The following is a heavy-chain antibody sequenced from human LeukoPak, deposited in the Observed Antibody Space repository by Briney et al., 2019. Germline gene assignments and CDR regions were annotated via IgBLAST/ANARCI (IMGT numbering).Heavy chain of an antibody. D-gene: IGHD6-6*01. CDR3: ATLPSIAARGFWFDP. J-gene: IGHJ5*02. CDR2: INPSGGST. CDR1: GYTFTSYY. V-gene: IGHV1-46*01. Sequence: ASVKVSCKASGYTFTSYYMHWVRQAPGQGLEWMGIINPSGGSTSYAQKFQGRVTMTRDTSTSTVYMELSSVTAADTAVYYCATLPSIAARGFWFDPWGQGTLVTVSS.